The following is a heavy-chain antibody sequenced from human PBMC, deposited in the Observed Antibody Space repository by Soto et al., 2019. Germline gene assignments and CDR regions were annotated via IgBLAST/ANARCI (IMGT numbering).Heavy chain of an antibody. Sequence: QVQLVQSGAEVKKPGASVKVSCKASGYTFTSYYMHWVRQAPGQGLEWMGIINPSGGSTRYAQKFQGRVSMTRDTSTSTVYMELSSLRSEDTAVYYCARDDVAAAGGLDYWGQGTLVTVSS. D-gene: IGHD6-13*01. CDR3: ARDDVAAAGGLDY. J-gene: IGHJ4*02. CDR1: GYTFTSYY. CDR2: INPSGGST. V-gene: IGHV1-46*01.